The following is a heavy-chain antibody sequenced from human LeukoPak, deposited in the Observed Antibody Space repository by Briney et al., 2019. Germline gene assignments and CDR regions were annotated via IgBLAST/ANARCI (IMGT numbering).Heavy chain of an antibody. CDR2: ISGSSTYT. J-gene: IGHJ4*02. CDR3: ARVGSRGYYFDY. CDR1: GFTISDYY. Sequence: PGGSLRLSCASSGFTISDYYMSWIRQAPGKGLEWVSHISGSSTYTNYADSVKGRFTISRDNANNSLYLQMNSLTAVDTAVFYCARVGSRGYYFDYWGQGTLVSVSS. D-gene: IGHD1-26*01. V-gene: IGHV3-11*06.